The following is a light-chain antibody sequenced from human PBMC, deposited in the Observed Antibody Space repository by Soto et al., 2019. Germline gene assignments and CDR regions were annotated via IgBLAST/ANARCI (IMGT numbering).Light chain of an antibody. CDR3: ATWDDSLNGVV. Sequence: QSVLTQPPSASGTHGQTIAISCSGGSSNIGSHTVNWFQQLPGTAPRLLIYSNTQRPSGVPDRFSGSKSGTSASLAISGLQSEYEGDYYCATWDDSLNGVVFGGGTKVTVL. V-gene: IGLV1-44*01. CDR1: SSNIGSHT. CDR2: SNT. J-gene: IGLJ2*01.